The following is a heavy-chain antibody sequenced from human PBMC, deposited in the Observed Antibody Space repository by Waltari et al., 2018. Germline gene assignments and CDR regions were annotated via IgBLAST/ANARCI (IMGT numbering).Heavy chain of an antibody. V-gene: IGHV4-39*01. CDR2: IYYSGST. D-gene: IGHD5-18*01. CDR1: GGSISSSSYS. J-gene: IGHJ4*02. CDR3: ASSTRYTAMVNFDY. Sequence: QLQLQESGPGLVKPSETLSLTCTVSGGSISSSSYSWGWIRQPPGKGLEWIGSIYYSGSTYYNPSLKSRVTISVDTSKNQFSLKLSSVTAADTAVYYCASSTRYTAMVNFDYWGQGTLVTVSS.